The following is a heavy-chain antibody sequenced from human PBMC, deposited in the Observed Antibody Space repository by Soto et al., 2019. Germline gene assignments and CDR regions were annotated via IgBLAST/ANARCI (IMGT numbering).Heavy chain of an antibody. Sequence: EVQLLESGGGLVQPGGSLRLSCVASGFNFRSYAMTWVRQAPGKGLEWVSGIGGSGTSTFYADSVKGRFTISRDNSKNTLDLQLNSLRVEDVAVYYCARDPGDDNGEGWLDSWGQGTLVTVSS. CDR3: ARDPGDDNGEGWLDS. CDR1: GFNFRSYA. CDR2: IGGSGTST. D-gene: IGHD4-17*01. V-gene: IGHV3-23*01. J-gene: IGHJ4*02.